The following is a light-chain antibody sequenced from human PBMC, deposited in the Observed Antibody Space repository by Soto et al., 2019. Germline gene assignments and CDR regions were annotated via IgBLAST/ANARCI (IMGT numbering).Light chain of an antibody. CDR1: ESVSNY. CDR2: DAS. CDR3: QHRGT. Sequence: EIVLTQSPATLSLSPGERATLSCRASESVSNYLGWYQQKPGQAPRILIYDASNRATGIPARFSGSGSGTDFTLTISSLEPEDFAVNYCQHRGTFGQGTRLEIK. J-gene: IGKJ5*01. V-gene: IGKV3-11*01.